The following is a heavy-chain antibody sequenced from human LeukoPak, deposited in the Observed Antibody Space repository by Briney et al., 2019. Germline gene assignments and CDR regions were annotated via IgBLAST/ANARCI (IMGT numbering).Heavy chain of an antibody. V-gene: IGHV3-7*01. CDR3: ARDRPIYSNHNWFDP. Sequence: GGSLRLSCAASGFTFSSYWMSWVRQAPGKGLEWVANIKQDGSEKYYVDSVKGRFTISRDNAKNSLHLQMNSLRAEDTAVYYCARDRPIYSNHNWFDPWGQGTLVTVSS. D-gene: IGHD4-11*01. CDR2: IKQDGSEK. J-gene: IGHJ5*02. CDR1: GFTFSSYW.